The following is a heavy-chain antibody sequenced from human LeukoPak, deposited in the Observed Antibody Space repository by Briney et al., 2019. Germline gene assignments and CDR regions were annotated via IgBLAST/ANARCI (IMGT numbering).Heavy chain of an antibody. D-gene: IGHD4-17*01. J-gene: IGHJ3*02. CDR1: GFTFSSYG. CDR3: ARLTALRSEDAFDI. Sequence: GGSLRLSCAASGFTFSSYGMHWVRQAPGKGLEWVAVIWYDGSNKYYADSVKGRFTISRDNSKNTLYLQMNSLRAEDTAVYYCARLTALRSEDAFDIWGQGTMVTVSS. CDR2: IWYDGSNK. V-gene: IGHV3-33*01.